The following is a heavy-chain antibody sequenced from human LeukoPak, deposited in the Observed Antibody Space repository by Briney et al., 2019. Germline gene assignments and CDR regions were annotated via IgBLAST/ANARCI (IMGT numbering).Heavy chain of an antibody. CDR2: ISSSGSTI. Sequence: GGSLRLSCAASGFTFSDYYMSWIRQAPGKGLEWVSYISSSGSTIYYADSVKGRLTISRDNAKNSLYLQVNSLRAEDTAVYYCARDRSIAAAGTRFYYYYGMDVWGQGTTVTVSS. J-gene: IGHJ6*02. D-gene: IGHD6-13*01. V-gene: IGHV3-11*01. CDR3: ARDRSIAAAGTRFYYYYGMDV. CDR1: GFTFSDYY.